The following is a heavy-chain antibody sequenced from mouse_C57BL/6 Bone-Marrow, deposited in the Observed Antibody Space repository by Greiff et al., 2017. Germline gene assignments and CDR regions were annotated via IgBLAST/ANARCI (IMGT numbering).Heavy chain of an antibody. CDR3: ARGRVMVTTGYYYAMDY. CDR1: GYTFTSYW. J-gene: IGHJ4*01. V-gene: IGHV1-52*01. CDR2: IDPSDSET. D-gene: IGHD2-2*01. Sequence: QVQLQQPGAELVRPGSSVKLSCKASGYTFTSYWMHWVKQRPIQGLEWIGNIDPSDSETHYNQKFKDKATLTVDKSASTAYMQLSSLTSEDSAVYYCARGRVMVTTGYYYAMDYWGQGTSVTVSS.